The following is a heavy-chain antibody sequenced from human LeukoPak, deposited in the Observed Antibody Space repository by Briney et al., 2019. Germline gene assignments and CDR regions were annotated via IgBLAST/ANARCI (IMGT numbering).Heavy chain of an antibody. V-gene: IGHV3-23*01. CDR3: AKDPGVRVVPDI. D-gene: IGHD3-10*01. CDR1: GFTFSSYA. J-gene: IGHJ3*02. Sequence: PGGTLRLSCAASGFTFSSYAMSWVRQPPGKGLEGVSDLSGSGGSTYYAESVKGRFTISRDNSKNTLYLQMNSLRAEDTAVYYCAKDPGVRVVPDIWGQGTMVTVSS. CDR2: LSGSGGST.